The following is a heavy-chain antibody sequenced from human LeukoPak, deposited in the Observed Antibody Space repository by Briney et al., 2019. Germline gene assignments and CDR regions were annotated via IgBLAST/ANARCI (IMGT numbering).Heavy chain of an antibody. V-gene: IGHV3-30*04. J-gene: IGHJ4*02. CDR1: GFTFSSYA. CDR3: AREAYSYGYIDY. CDR2: ISYDGSNK. Sequence: GRSLRLSCAASGFTFSSYAMHWVRQAPGKGLEWVAVISYDGSNKYYADSVKGRFTISRDNSKNTLYLQMNSLRAEDTAVYYCAREAYSYGYIDYWGQGTLVTVSS. D-gene: IGHD5-18*01.